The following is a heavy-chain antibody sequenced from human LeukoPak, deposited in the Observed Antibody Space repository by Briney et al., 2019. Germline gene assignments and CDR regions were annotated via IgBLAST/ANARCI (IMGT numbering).Heavy chain of an antibody. Sequence: SETLSLTCTVSGYSISSGYYWGWIRQPPGKGLEWIGSIYHSGSTYYNPSLKSRVTISVDTSKNQFSLKLSSVTAADTAMYYCARTYSSSSPYNWFDPWGQGTLVTVSS. D-gene: IGHD6-13*01. CDR1: GYSISSGYY. CDR3: ARTYSSSSPYNWFDP. CDR2: IYHSGST. V-gene: IGHV4-38-2*02. J-gene: IGHJ5*02.